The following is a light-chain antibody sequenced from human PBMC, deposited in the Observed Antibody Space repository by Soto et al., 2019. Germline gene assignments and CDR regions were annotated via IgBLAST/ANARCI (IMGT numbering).Light chain of an antibody. V-gene: IGLV2-14*01. CDR1: SGDIGSYNY. J-gene: IGLJ1*01. CDR3: ASYRSSVYV. Sequence: QSALTQPASVSGSPGQSITIYCTGTSGDIGSYNYVSWYQQGPGKAPKLMIYDVTNRPSGVSDRFSGSKSANTASLTISGLRYEDEAEYYCASYRSSVYVFGTGTKLTVL. CDR2: DVT.